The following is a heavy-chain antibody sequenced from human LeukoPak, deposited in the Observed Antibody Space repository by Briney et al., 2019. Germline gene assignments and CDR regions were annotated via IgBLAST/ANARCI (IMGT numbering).Heavy chain of an antibody. CDR1: GGSINRNY. J-gene: IGHJ4*02. V-gene: IGHV4-59*08. CDR2: IYYSGST. Sequence: PSETLSLTCTVSGGSINRNYWSWIRQPPGEGLEWLGYIYYSGSTTYNPSLKSRVTISVDTSENQFSLKLNSVTAADTAVYYCATSVVYYFDNWGQGNLVTVSS. CDR3: ATSVVYYFDN. D-gene: IGHD4-23*01.